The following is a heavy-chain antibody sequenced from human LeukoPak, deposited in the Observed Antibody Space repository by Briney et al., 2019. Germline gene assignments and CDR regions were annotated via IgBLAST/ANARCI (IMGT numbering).Heavy chain of an antibody. Sequence: SETLSPTCAVYGGSFSGYYWSWIRQPPGKGLEWIGEINHSGSTNYNPSLKSRVTISVDTSKNQFSLKLSSVTAADTAVYYCXXXXXGSGSYRGMPYYYYYMDVWGKGTTVTISS. CDR1: GGSFSGYY. CDR2: INHSGST. CDR3: XXXXXGSGSYRGMPYYYYYMDV. J-gene: IGHJ6*03. D-gene: IGHD3-10*01. V-gene: IGHV4-34*01.